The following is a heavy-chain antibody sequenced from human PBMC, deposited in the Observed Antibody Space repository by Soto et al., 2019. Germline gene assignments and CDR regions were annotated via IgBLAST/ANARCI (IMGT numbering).Heavy chain of an antibody. J-gene: IGHJ5*02. CDR1: GGSISSSSYY. V-gene: IGHV4-39*01. CDR3: ARPYYDMGLLRFDP. Sequence: SETLSLTCTVSGGSISSSSYYWGWIRQPPGKGLEWIGSIYYSGSTYYNPSLKSRVTISVDTSKNQFSLKLSSVTAADTAVYYCARPYYDMGLLRFDPWGQGTLVTVSS. CDR2: IYYSGST. D-gene: IGHD3-9*01.